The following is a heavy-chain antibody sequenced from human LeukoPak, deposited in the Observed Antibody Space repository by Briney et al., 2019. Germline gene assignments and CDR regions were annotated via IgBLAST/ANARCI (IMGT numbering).Heavy chain of an antibody. Sequence: SETLSLTCTVSGGSISSYYWSWIRQPPGKGLEWIGYIYYSGSTYYNPSLKSRVTISVDTSKNQVSLKLSSVTAADTAVYYCASLAPPWDFDYWGQGTLVTVSS. CDR1: GGSISSYY. V-gene: IGHV4-59*01. D-gene: IGHD3-16*01. J-gene: IGHJ4*02. CDR3: ASLAPPWDFDY. CDR2: IYYSGST.